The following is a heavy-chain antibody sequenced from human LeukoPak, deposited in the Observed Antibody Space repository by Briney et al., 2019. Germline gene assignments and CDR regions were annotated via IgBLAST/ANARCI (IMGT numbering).Heavy chain of an antibody. J-gene: IGHJ4*02. D-gene: IGHD3-22*01. CDR3: ARDVQGPETYDSSGPDFDY. Sequence: ASVKVSCKASGYTFTSYYMHWVRQAPGQGLEWMGIINPSGGSTSYAQKFQGRVTMTRDTSTSTVYMELSSLRSEDTAVYYCARDVQGPETYDSSGPDFDYWGQGTLVTVSS. CDR2: INPSGGST. V-gene: IGHV1-46*01. CDR1: GYTFTSYY.